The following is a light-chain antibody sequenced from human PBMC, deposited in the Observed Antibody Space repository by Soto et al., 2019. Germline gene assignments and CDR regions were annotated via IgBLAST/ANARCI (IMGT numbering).Light chain of an antibody. Sequence: EIVLTQSPGTLSLSPGERATLSCRASQRVSSTYLAWYQQKPGQAPRLLIYGASSRATDVPDRFSGSGSGTDFTLTFSRLEPEDFAVYYCQQYDDSLWTFGQGTKVEIK. CDR3: QQYDDSLWT. CDR1: QRVSSTY. J-gene: IGKJ1*01. CDR2: GAS. V-gene: IGKV3-20*01.